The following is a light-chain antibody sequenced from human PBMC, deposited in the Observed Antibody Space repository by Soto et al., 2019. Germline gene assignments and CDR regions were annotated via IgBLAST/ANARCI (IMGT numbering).Light chain of an antibody. CDR2: DAS. V-gene: IGKV3-11*01. Sequence: EILLTQSPATLSLSPGERATLSCRASQTVNRYLAWYQQKPGQAPRLLIYDASNRATGIPARFSGGGSGTDFTLTISSLAPEDLAIYYCQQRSIWPHTFGPGTKVDVK. CDR3: QQRSIWPHT. J-gene: IGKJ3*01. CDR1: QTVNRY.